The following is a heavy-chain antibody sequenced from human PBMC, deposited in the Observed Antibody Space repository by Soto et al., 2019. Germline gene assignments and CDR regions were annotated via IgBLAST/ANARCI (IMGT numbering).Heavy chain of an antibody. CDR3: ATGLSSSWYSHNDS. CDR2: IYHSGST. V-gene: IGHV4-4*02. J-gene: IGHJ4*02. Sequence: QVQLQESGPRLVKPSGTLSLTCGVSGDSIISSNWWSWVRQPLGKGLEWIGEIYHSGSTHYNPSLKSRVTMSVDNSKNPFSLKLTSVTAADTAVYFCATGLSSSWYSHNDSWGQGTLVTVSS. CDR1: GDSIISSNW. D-gene: IGHD6-13*01.